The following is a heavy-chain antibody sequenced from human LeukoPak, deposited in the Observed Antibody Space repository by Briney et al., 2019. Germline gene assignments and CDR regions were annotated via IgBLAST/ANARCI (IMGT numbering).Heavy chain of an antibody. V-gene: IGHV3-74*01. J-gene: IGHJ5*02. CDR2: ILSDGSST. CDR1: GFTLSNYL. D-gene: IGHD2-2*01. Sequence: GGSLRLSCAASGFTLSNYLMHWVRQTPGKGLVWVSRILSDGSSTNYADSVKGRFTVSRDNAQNTLYLQMNSLRAEDTAVYYCVRGYCSATSCYFSSSYSWFDPWGQGTLVTVSS. CDR3: VRGYCSATSCYFSSSYSWFDP.